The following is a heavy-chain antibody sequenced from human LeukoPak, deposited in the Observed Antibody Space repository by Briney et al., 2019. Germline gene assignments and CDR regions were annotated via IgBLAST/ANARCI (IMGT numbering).Heavy chain of an antibody. Sequence: GGSLRLSCAASGFTFSSYWMHWVRQAPGKGLEWVSVIYRGGSTYYADSVKGRFTISRDNSKNTLYLQMNSLRAEDTAVYYCARDRLSSYDPFDYWGQGTLVTVSS. V-gene: IGHV3-66*01. D-gene: IGHD5-12*01. CDR3: ARDRLSSYDPFDY. CDR2: IYRGGST. CDR1: GFTFSSYW. J-gene: IGHJ4*02.